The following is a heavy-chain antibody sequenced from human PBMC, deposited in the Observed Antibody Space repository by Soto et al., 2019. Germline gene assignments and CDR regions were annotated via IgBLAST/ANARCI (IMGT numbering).Heavy chain of an antibody. CDR2: IYTSGST. CDR1: GGSISSYY. J-gene: IGHJ3*02. D-gene: IGHD3-10*01. Sequence: SETLSLTGTVSGGSISSYYWSWIRQPAGKGLEWIGRIYTSGSTNYNPSLKSRVTMSVDTSKNQFSLNLSSVTAAADTAVYYCARDRITLANDAFDIWGQGTMVTVSS. CDR3: ARDRITLANDAFDI. V-gene: IGHV4-4*07.